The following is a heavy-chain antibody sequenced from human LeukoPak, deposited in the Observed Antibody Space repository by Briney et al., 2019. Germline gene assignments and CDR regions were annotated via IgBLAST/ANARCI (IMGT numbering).Heavy chain of an antibody. CDR1: GGSISSSSYY. V-gene: IGHV4-39*01. CDR3: ARAPRGYSYGYYFDY. CDR2: IYYSGST. D-gene: IGHD5-18*01. Sequence: SETLSLTCTVSGGSISSSSYYWGWIRQPPGKGLEWIGSIYYSGSTYYNPSLKSRVTISVDTSKNQFSLKLSSVTAADTAVYYCARAPRGYSYGYYFDYWGQGTLVTVSS. J-gene: IGHJ4*02.